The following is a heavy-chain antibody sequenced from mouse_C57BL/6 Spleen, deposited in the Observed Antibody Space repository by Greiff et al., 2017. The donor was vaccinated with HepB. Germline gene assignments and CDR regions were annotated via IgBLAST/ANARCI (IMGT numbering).Heavy chain of an antibody. CDR2: INYDGSST. V-gene: IGHV5-16*01. D-gene: IGHD2-4*01. J-gene: IGHJ3*01. Sequence: EVMLVESEGGLVQPGSSMKLSCTASGFTFSDYYMAWVRQVPEKGLEWVANINYDGSSTYYLDSLKSRFIISRDNAKNILYLQMSSLKSEDTATYYCARGSSIYYDYDEVFAYWGQGTLVTVSA. CDR3: ARGSSIYYDYDEVFAY. CDR1: GFTFSDYY.